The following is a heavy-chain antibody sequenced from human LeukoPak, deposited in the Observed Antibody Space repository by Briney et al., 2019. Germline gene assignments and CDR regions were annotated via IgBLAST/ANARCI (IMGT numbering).Heavy chain of an antibody. V-gene: IGHV4-59*01. Sequence: SETLSLTCTVSGGSISSYYWSWIRQPPGKGLEWIGYIYYSGSTNYNPSLKSRVTISVDTSKNQFSLKLSSVTAADTAVYYCARERFHPLAFDIWGQGTMVTVSS. CDR1: GGSISSYY. CDR3: ARERFHPLAFDI. CDR2: IYYSGST. J-gene: IGHJ3*02. D-gene: IGHD3-10*01.